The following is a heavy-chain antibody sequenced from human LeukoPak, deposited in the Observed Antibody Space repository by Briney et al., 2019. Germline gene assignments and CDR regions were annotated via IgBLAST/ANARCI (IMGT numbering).Heavy chain of an antibody. CDR2: ISWNSGSI. Sequence: GGSLRLSCAASGFTFSNYWMSWVRQAPGKGLEWVSGISWNSGSIGYADSVKGRFTISRDNAKNSLYLQMNSLRAEDTALYYCAKDSGSWYFGAFDIWGQGTMVTVSS. CDR1: GFTFSNYW. CDR3: AKDSGSWYFGAFDI. V-gene: IGHV3-9*01. J-gene: IGHJ3*02. D-gene: IGHD6-13*01.